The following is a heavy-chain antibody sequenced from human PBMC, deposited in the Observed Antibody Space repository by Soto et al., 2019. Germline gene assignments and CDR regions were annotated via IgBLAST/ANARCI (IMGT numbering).Heavy chain of an antibody. D-gene: IGHD4-17*01. V-gene: IGHV3-23*05. Sequence: EVQLLESGGALVQPGGSLRLSCAASEFTFSTSGMTWVRLSPGRGLDYVSAINPSGSRTYYADSVKGRFTISRDNSKNTLYLQMNSLRAEDTAIYYCAKTPRGGDYVDWYFDLWGRGTLVTVSS. J-gene: IGHJ2*01. CDR3: AKTPRGGDYVDWYFDL. CDR2: INPSGSRT. CDR1: EFTFSTSG.